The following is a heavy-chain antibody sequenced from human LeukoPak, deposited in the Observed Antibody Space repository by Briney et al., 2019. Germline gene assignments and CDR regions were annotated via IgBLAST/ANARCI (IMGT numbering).Heavy chain of an antibody. CDR2: IAYDESSK. CDR3: AKGGSGWSNWFDP. V-gene: IGHV3-30*18. J-gene: IGHJ5*02. D-gene: IGHD6-19*01. Sequence: PGGSLRLSCAASGFTFSNSGMHWVRQAPGKGLEWVAVIAYDESSKFYADSVKGRFTISRDNSQNTLYLQMNSLRADDTAVYYCAKGGSGWSNWFDPWGQGTLVTVPS. CDR1: GFTFSNSG.